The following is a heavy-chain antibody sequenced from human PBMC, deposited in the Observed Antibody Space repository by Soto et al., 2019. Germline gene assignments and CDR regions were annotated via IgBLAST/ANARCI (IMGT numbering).Heavy chain of an antibody. CDR3: ATGTTSPLEDY. CDR1: GGSISSYY. D-gene: IGHD1-1*01. CDR2: IYYSGST. V-gene: IGHV4-59*08. Sequence: SETLSLTCTVSGGSISSYYWSWIRQPPGKGLEWIGYIYYSGSTNYNPSLKSRVTISVDTSKNQFSLKLSSVTAADTAVYYCATGTTSPLEDYWGQGTLVTVSS. J-gene: IGHJ4*02.